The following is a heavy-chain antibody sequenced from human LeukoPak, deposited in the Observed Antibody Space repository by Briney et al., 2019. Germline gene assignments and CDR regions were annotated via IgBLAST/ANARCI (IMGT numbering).Heavy chain of an antibody. D-gene: IGHD3/OR15-3a*01. CDR2: ISATGGRT. V-gene: IGHV3-23*01. CDR3: AKYLDNYYYFGMDV. J-gene: IGHJ6*02. Sequence: GGSLRLSCAASGLTFSSYDMSWVRKAPGKGLEWVSAISATGGRTYHADTVKGRLTISRDNSKNTLYLQMNSLRAEDTAVYFCAKYLDNYYYFGMDVWGQGTTVTVSS. CDR1: GLTFSSYD.